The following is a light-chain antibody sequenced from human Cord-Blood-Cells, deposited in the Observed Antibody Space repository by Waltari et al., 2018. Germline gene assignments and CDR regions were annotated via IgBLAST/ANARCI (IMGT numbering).Light chain of an antibody. CDR2: GAS. J-gene: IGKJ1*01. V-gene: IGKV3-20*01. CDR1: QSVSSSY. CDR3: QQYGSSPWT. Sequence: EIVLTQSPGTLSLSPGERATLSCRASQSVSSSYLAWYQQKPGQAPRHLIYGASSRAAGIPDMFSGSGSGIDFNLTISRLEPEDFAVYSCQQYGSSPWTFGQGTKVEIK.